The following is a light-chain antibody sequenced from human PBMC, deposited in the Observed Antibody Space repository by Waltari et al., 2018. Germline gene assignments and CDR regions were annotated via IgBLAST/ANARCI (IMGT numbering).Light chain of an antibody. CDR3: CSWAGSHTNWV. V-gene: IGLV2-11*01. J-gene: IGLJ3*02. Sequence: QSALTQPRSLSGSAGQSVSITCNGMSQQDYEHTFICWHQHYPGQAPKRLIHDVTQRPSGVPDRFSGSRSGTTASLTISGIQAEDEADYYCCSWAGSHTNWVFGGGTKLTVL. CDR2: DVT. CDR1: SQQDYEHTF.